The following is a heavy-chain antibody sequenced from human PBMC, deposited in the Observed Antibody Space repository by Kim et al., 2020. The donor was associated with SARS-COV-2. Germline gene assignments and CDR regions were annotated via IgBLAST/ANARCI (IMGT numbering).Heavy chain of an antibody. CDR1: KFTFSGSN. J-gene: IGHJ4*02. V-gene: IGHV3-73*01. D-gene: IGHD3-22*01. CDR2: ISTKPKSYAT. CDR3: TSLTTSGETY. Sequence: GGSLRLSCAASKFTFSGSNIHWVRQASGKGLEWVGRISTKPKSYATAYGASVKGRFTISRDDSRNMAYLQMNSLRAEDTAVYYCTSLTTSGETYWGPGTLVTVSS.